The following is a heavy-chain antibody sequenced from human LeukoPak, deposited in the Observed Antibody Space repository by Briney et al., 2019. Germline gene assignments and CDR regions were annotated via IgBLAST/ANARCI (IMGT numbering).Heavy chain of an antibody. CDR2: ISAYNGNT. D-gene: IGHD2-15*01. J-gene: IGHJ4*02. Sequence: GASVKVSCKASGGTFSSYAISWVRQAPGQGLEWMGWISAYNGNTNYAQMLQGRVTMTTDTSTSTAYMELRSLRSDDTAVYYCARDRWLDAASKDYWGQGTLVTVSS. CDR1: GGTFSSYA. CDR3: ARDRWLDAASKDY. V-gene: IGHV1-18*01.